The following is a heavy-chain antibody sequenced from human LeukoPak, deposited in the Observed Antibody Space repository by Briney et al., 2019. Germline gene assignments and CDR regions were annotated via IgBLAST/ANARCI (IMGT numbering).Heavy chain of an antibody. CDR1: GGSFRGSY. Sequence: PSETLSLICGVSGGSFRGSYWGWIRQPRGKGLEWIGEINLSGSTNYNSSLTSRVTISLDTSKNQFSLNLRSVTTADRAVYYCARVSISLFGVVTAHFDSWGQGTLVAVSS. CDR3: ARVSISLFGVVTAHFDS. V-gene: IGHV4-34*01. D-gene: IGHD3-3*01. J-gene: IGHJ4*02. CDR2: INLSGST.